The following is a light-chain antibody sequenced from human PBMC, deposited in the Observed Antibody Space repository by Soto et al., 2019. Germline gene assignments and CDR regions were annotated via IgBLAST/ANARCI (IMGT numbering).Light chain of an antibody. J-gene: IGKJ1*01. CDR2: GAS. V-gene: IGKV3-20*01. CDR3: QQYGFSLRT. Sequence: EIVLTQSPGTLSLSSGERATLSCRASQSVSSNYLTWYQQKPGQAPRLLIYGASRRATGIPDRFSGSGSGTDFTLTISRLEPEDFAVYYCQQYGFSLRTFGQGSKVEI. CDR1: QSVSSNY.